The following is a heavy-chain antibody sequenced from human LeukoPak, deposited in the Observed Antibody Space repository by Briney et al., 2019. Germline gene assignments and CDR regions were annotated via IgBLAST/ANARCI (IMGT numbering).Heavy chain of an antibody. Sequence: GGSLRLSCEASGFTFSNFAMSWVRQAAGQGLEWVSAISGSGGRTYYADAVQGRFTVSRDNSKNTLYLQMNSLRAEDTAVYYCAKDVIGKSRTYYFDHWGQGTLVPVSS. D-gene: IGHD1-1*01. CDR1: GFTFSNFA. CDR2: ISGSGGRT. CDR3: AKDVIGKSRTYYFDH. J-gene: IGHJ4*02. V-gene: IGHV3-23*01.